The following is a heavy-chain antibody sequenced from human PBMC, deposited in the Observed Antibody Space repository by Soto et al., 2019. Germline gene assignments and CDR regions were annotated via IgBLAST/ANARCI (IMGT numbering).Heavy chain of an antibody. Sequence: SETLSLTCTVSGGSISSSSYYWGWIRQPPGKGLEWIGSIYYSGSTYYNPSLKSRVTISVDTPKNQFSLKLSSVTAADTAVYYCARGTRGSYGYYFDYWGQGTLVTVSS. V-gene: IGHV4-39*01. CDR3: ARGTRGSYGYYFDY. CDR2: IYYSGST. D-gene: IGHD5-18*01. CDR1: GGSISSSSYY. J-gene: IGHJ4*02.